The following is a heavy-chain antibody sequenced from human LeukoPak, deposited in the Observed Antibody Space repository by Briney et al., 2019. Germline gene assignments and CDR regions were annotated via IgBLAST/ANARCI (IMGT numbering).Heavy chain of an antibody. D-gene: IGHD5-12*01. CDR3: AMGATSHQLQTDY. CDR1: GYTFTSYT. V-gene: IGHV7-4-1*02. CDR2: INTNTGNP. J-gene: IGHJ4*02. Sequence: ASVKVSCKASGYTFTSYTMNWVRQAPGQGLEWMGWINTNTGNPAYAQGFTGRFVFSLDTSVNTAYLQISSLKAEDTAVYYCAMGATSHQLQTDYWGQGTLVTVSS.